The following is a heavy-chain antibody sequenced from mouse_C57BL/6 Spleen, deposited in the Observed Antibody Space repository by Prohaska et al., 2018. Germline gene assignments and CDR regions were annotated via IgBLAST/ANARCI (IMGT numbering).Heavy chain of an antibody. CDR1: GFKIKDYY. D-gene: IGHD1-1*01. CDR3: ACYYGSSRY. J-gene: IGHJ2*01. V-gene: IGHV14-2*01. Sequence: GAQLMKPRVLVKLSCKASGFKIKDYYVPWVKLRIEQGLEWIGRIDPAEGETKYDPKFQGKATITADTSSNTAYLQLSSLTSEDTAVYYCACYYGSSRYCVQVATLSVSS. CDR2: IDPAEGET.